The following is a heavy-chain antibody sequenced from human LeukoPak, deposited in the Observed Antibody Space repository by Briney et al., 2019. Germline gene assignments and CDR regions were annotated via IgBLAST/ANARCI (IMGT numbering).Heavy chain of an antibody. D-gene: IGHD3-9*01. Sequence: SETLSLTCTVSGGSISSGDYYWSWIRQPPGKGLEWIGYIYYSGSTYYNPSVKSRVTISVDTSKNQFSLKLSSVTAVDTAVYYCARDDFDHYFDYWGQGTLVTVSS. J-gene: IGHJ4*02. V-gene: IGHV4-30-4*01. CDR3: ARDDFDHYFDY. CDR1: GGSISSGDYY. CDR2: IYYSGST.